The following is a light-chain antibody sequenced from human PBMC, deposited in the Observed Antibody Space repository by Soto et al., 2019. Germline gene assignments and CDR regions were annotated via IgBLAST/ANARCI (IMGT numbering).Light chain of an antibody. V-gene: IGKV3-15*01. J-gene: IGKJ2*01. CDR2: GAS. CDR3: QQYNNWPYT. Sequence: EIVMTQSPATLSVSPGDRATLSCRASQSVRSYLAWYQQKPGQSPWLLISGASTRATGFPARFSGSGSGTEFTLTISNLQSEDFAVYYCQQYNNWPYTFGQGTKLEIK. CDR1: QSVRSY.